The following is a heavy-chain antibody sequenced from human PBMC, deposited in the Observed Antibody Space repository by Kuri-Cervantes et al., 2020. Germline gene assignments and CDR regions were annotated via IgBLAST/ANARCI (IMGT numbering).Heavy chain of an antibody. V-gene: IGHV3-23*01. J-gene: IGHJ6*03. CDR2: ISYSGGST. CDR3: AKDAVVREYYYHMDV. D-gene: IGHD1-26*01. CDR1: GFTFSNYA. Sequence: GESLKISCAASGFTFSNYAMSWVRQAPGEGLEWVATISYSGGSTYSADSVKGRFAISRDNSKNTLYLQMNSLRAEDTAVYYCAKDAVVREYYYHMDVWGKGTMVTVSS.